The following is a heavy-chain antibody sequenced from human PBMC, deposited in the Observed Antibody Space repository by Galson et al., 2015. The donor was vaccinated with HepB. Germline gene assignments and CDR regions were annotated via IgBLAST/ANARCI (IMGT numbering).Heavy chain of an antibody. CDR2: INTNTGNP. V-gene: IGHV7-4-1*02. D-gene: IGHD3-10*01. CDR1: GYTFTSYA. Sequence: SVKVSCRASGYTFTSYAMNWVRQAPGQGLEWMGWINTNTGNPTYAQGFTGRFVFSLNTSVSTASLQISSLKAEDTAVYYCARDSGSYGGGMYNWFDPWGQGTLVTGSS. CDR3: ARDSGSYGGGMYNWFDP. J-gene: IGHJ5*02.